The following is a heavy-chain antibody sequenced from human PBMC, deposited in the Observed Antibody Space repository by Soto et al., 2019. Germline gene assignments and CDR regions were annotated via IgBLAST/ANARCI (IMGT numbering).Heavy chain of an antibody. Sequence: QVQLVQSGAEVKKPGASVKVSCKASGYTFTSYGVSWVRQAPGQGLEWMGWISSYNGNTNYAQKLQGRVTMTTDTTTSTAYMELRSLSSDDTAVYYCARAGKYYYGTGSPYYSGKEVWGQGITVTVSS. CDR2: ISSYNGNT. J-gene: IGHJ6*02. V-gene: IGHV1-18*04. CDR3: ARAGKYYYGTGSPYYSGKEV. D-gene: IGHD3-10*01. CDR1: GYTFTSYG.